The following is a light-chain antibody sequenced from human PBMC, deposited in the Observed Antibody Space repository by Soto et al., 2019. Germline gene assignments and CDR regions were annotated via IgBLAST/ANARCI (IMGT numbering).Light chain of an antibody. Sequence: LTQPASVSGSPGQSITISCTGTSSDVGSYNYVSWYQHHPGKAPRLMIYASSNRPSGVSHRFSGSRSGNTASLTISGLQAEDEADYYCSSYTSGSSLYVFGTGTKVTGL. V-gene: IGLV2-14*01. J-gene: IGLJ1*01. CDR1: SSDVGSYNY. CDR2: ASS. CDR3: SSYTSGSSLYV.